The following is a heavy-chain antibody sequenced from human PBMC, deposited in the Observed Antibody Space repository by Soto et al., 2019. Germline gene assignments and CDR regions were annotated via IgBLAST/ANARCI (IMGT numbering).Heavy chain of an antibody. CDR2: INAGNGNT. V-gene: IGHV1-3*05. J-gene: IGHJ4*02. CDR1: GYTFTSYA. CDR3: ARSIVVVTALDY. Sequence: QVQLVQAGAEEKKPGASVKVSCKASGYTFTSYAMHWVRQAPGQRLEWMGWINAGNGNTKYSQKFQGRVTITRDTSASTAYMELGSLRSEDTAVYYCARSIVVVTALDYLGQGTLVTVSS. D-gene: IGHD2-21*02.